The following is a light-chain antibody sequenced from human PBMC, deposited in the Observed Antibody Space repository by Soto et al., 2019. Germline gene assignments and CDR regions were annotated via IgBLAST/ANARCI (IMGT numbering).Light chain of an antibody. Sequence: VVLTQFPGTLSLSPGETATLSCGASQRVSNNFLGWYQQKPGQAPRLLIYGASTRATGLPARFSGSGSGTQFTLTISSLQSEDFAVYYCQQYNNWPITFGLGTRPEIK. CDR2: GAS. CDR3: QQYNNWPIT. V-gene: IGKV3-15*01. J-gene: IGKJ5*01. CDR1: QRVSNN.